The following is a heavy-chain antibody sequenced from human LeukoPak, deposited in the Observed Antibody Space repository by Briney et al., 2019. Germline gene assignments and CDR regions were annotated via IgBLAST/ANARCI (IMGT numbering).Heavy chain of an antibody. CDR2: IYTSGST. CDR1: GGSISSDSYY. CDR3: ARVVGFGELYDY. V-gene: IGHV4-61*02. Sequence: SETLSLTCTVSGGSISSDSYYWSWIRQPAGKGLEWIGRIYTSGSTNYNPSLKSRVTISVDTSKNQFSLKLSSVTAADTAVYYCARVVGFGELYDYWGQGTLVTVSS. J-gene: IGHJ4*02. D-gene: IGHD3-10*01.